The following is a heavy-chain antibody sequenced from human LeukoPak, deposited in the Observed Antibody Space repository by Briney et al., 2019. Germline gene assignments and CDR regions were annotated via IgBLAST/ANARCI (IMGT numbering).Heavy chain of an antibody. J-gene: IGHJ6*02. V-gene: IGHV4-34*01. CDR1: VGSFSGCY. D-gene: IGHD2-2*02. Sequence: ETQSLTCAVWVGSFSGCYGSGMRDPRGRGVEWIGEINHSGSTNYSPSLKSRVTISVDPSKHQYSLKLSSVTAADTAVYYCASLALRHQLLYFHYYGMDVWGQGTTVTVSS. CDR2: INHSGST. CDR3: ASLALRHQLLYFHYYGMDV.